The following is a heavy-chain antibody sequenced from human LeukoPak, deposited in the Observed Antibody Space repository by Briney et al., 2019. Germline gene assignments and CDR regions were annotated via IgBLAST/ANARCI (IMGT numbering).Heavy chain of an antibody. CDR2: ISSSGSTI. D-gene: IGHD3-16*02. J-gene: IGHJ5*02. CDR1: GFTFSDYY. Sequence: GGSLRLSCAASGFTFSDYYMSWIRQAPGKGLEWVSYISSSGSTIHHADSVKGRFTISRDNAKNSLYLQMNSLRAEDTAVYYCARDYFTFGGVIVASWGQGTLVTVSS. V-gene: IGHV3-11*04. CDR3: ARDYFTFGGVIVAS.